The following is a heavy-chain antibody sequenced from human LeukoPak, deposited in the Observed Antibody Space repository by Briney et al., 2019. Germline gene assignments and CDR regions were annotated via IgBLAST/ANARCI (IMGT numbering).Heavy chain of an antibody. J-gene: IGHJ3*02. Sequence: PGGSLRLSCAASGFTFADYAMHWVRQTPGKGLEWVSGISWNSGNIDYADSVKGRFTISRDNSKNTLYLQMNSLRAEDTAVYYCARDVRLWFGELHAFDIWGQGTMVTVSS. CDR1: GFTFADYA. D-gene: IGHD3-10*01. V-gene: IGHV3-9*01. CDR3: ARDVRLWFGELHAFDI. CDR2: ISWNSGNI.